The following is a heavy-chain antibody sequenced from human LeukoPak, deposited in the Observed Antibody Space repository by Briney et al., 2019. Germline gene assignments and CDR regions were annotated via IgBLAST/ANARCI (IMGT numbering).Heavy chain of an antibody. V-gene: IGHV3-74*01. CDR3: ARDHSSSWYPSGAFDI. D-gene: IGHD6-13*01. Sequence: GGSLRLSCVASGFTFSTHFMHWIRQAPGEGLIWVSQISGDETYTNYADSVKGRFTISRDNAKNTLYLQMNSLRDEDTAVYYCARDHSSSWYPSGAFDIWGQGTMVTVSS. CDR1: GFTFSTHF. J-gene: IGHJ3*02. CDR2: ISGDETYT.